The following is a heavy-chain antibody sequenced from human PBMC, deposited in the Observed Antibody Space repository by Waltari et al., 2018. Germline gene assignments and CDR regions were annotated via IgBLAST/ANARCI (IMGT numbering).Heavy chain of an antibody. CDR3: ARAGSTLIWGVAG. V-gene: IGHV1-46*04. CDR1: GYTFTAFY. CDR2: VNPNGGST. J-gene: IGHJ4*02. Sequence: QVLLVQYGAEVKKPGASVMVSCRASGYTFTAFYRPSVRQAPGQGLVLMGIVNPNGGSTTYAQKLQDRVTMTRDTSTSTVYMELSSLRSEDTAVYYCARAGSTLIWGVAGWGQGTLVTVSS. D-gene: IGHD2-2*01.